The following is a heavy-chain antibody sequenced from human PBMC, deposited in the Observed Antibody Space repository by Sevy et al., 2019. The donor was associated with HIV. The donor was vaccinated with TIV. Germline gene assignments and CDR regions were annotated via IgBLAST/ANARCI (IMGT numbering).Heavy chain of an antibody. Sequence: SGTLSRTCTVSGGSISSSSYYWGWIRQPPGKGLEWIGSIYYSGSTYYNPSLKSRVTISLDTSKNQFSLKLSSVTAADTAVYYCARLRVYYYGMDVWGQGTTVTVSS. CDR2: IYYSGST. CDR3: ARLRVYYYGMDV. J-gene: IGHJ6*02. CDR1: GGSISSSSYY. V-gene: IGHV4-39*01.